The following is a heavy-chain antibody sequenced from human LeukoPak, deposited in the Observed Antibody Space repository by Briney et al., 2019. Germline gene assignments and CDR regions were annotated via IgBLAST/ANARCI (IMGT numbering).Heavy chain of an antibody. V-gene: IGHV2-70*11. J-gene: IGHJ4*02. CDR1: GGSISSGAYY. D-gene: IGHD3-10*01. Sequence: QTLSLTCTVSGGSISSGAYYWSWIRQPPGTALEWLARIDWGAVSYSSTSLKTRLTISKDTAKNQVVLTMPNMDPVDTATYCCALTGCSVYYGSGMDYYFGYWGQGALVTVSS. CDR3: ALTGCSVYYGSGMDYYFGY. CDR2: IDWGAVS.